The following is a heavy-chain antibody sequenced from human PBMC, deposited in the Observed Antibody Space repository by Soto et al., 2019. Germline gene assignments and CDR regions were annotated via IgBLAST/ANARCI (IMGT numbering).Heavy chain of an antibody. J-gene: IGHJ3*02. CDR1: GFTFSDYD. CDR3: ARSRTVDDAFDI. D-gene: IGHD5-12*01. Sequence: GGSLRLACAASGFTFSDYDMSWIRQAPGKGLEWVSYISSSSSYTNYADSVKGRFTISRDNAKNSLYLQMNSLRAEDTAVYYCARSRTVDDAFDIWGQGTMVTVSS. CDR2: ISSSSSYT. V-gene: IGHV3-11*06.